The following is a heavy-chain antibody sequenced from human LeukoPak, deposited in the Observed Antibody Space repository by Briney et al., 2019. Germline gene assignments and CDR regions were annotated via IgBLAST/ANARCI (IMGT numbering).Heavy chain of an antibody. D-gene: IGHD6-19*01. CDR2: IWYDGSNK. CDR1: GFTFSNYG. CDR3: ARGSLGTIAVAGTLDY. J-gene: IGHJ4*02. Sequence: GGSLRLSCAASGFTFSNYGMHWVRQAPGKGLEWVAVIWYDGSNKYYADSVKGRFTISRDNSKNTLYLQMNSLRAEDTAVYYCARGSLGTIAVAGTLDYWGQGILVTVSS. V-gene: IGHV3-33*01.